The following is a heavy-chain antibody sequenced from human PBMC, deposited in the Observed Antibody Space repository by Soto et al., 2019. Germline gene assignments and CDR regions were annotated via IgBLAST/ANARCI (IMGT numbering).Heavy chain of an antibody. CDR2: SSYDGRET. V-gene: IGHV3-30*03. Sequence: GGSLRLSCAASDFDFSSYGIHWVRQAPGKGLEWVAASSYDGRETFYADSAKGRFAVSKEMSKNTAFLQMNALRHEDTAVYFCARDSGWPILNFDNWGQGTPVTVSS. J-gene: IGHJ4*02. CDR3: ARDSGWPILNFDN. D-gene: IGHD3-10*01. CDR1: DFDFSSYG.